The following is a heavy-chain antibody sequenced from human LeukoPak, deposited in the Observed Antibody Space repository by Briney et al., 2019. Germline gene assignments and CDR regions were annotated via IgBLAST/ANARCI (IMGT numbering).Heavy chain of an antibody. J-gene: IGHJ5*02. D-gene: IGHD4-11*01. Sequence: SVKVSCKASGGTFSSYAISWVRQAPGQGLEWMGGIIPIFGTANYAQKFQGRVTITTDESTSTAYMELSSLRSEDTAVYYCARLTHDYSNYVGWFDPWGQGTLVTVSS. V-gene: IGHV1-69*05. CDR2: IIPIFGTA. CDR1: GGTFSSYA. CDR3: ARLTHDYSNYVGWFDP.